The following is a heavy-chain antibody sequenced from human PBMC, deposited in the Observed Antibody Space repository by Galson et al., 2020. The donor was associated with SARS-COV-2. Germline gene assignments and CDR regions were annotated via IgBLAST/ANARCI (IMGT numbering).Heavy chain of an antibody. V-gene: IGHV4-31*01. J-gene: IGHJ5*02. CDR2: IYFRGTT. CDR3: AREGNGFDP. CDR1: GGSISSGGYY. Sequence: SSNLSLNCTVSGGSISSGGYYWSWIRQYPGKGLEWIGHIYFRGTTYYNPSLESLVVISLDTSKNQFSLKLSSVTVADTAVYYCAREGNGFDPWGQGILVTVSS.